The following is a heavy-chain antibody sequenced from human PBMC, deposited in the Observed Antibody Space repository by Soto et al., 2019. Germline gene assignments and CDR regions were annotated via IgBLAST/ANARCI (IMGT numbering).Heavy chain of an antibody. CDR1: GDSLRRGFHH. CDR2: IDTNGDT. CDR3: ARGTVYYCPNDKCGFFFDH. Sequence: QVQLQESGSGLLKPSQTLSLDCSVSGDSLRRGFHHWSWIRQTPGKGLTLIGYIDTNGDTHYDPSLRNRLNMSIVTTESRFSLKVTSVTAAETAVYYCARGTVYYCPNDKCGFFFDHWGQGALVTVTS. D-gene: IGHD2-8*01. J-gene: IGHJ4*02. V-gene: IGHV4-31*03.